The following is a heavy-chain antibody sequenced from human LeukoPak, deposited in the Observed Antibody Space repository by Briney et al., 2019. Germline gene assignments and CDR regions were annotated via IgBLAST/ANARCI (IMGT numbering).Heavy chain of an antibody. CDR2: INPNSGGT. Sequence: ASVKVSCKASGYTFTGYYMHWVRQAPGQGLEWMGCINPNSGGTKYAQKFQGRVTMTRDTSITTAYMELSSLRSDDTAVYYCARALLLWFGEQRYYFDYWGQGTLVTVSS. J-gene: IGHJ4*02. CDR1: GYTFTGYY. CDR3: ARALLLWFGEQRYYFDY. D-gene: IGHD3-10*01. V-gene: IGHV1-2*02.